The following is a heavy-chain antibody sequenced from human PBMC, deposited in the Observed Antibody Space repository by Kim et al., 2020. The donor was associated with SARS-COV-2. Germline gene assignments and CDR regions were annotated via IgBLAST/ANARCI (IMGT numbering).Heavy chain of an antibody. CDR2: IHSSGGG. V-gene: IGHV4-59*11. CDR1: IGSIRGHY. J-gene: IGHJ3*01. Sequence: SETLSLTCTVSIGSIRGHYWNWIRRSPGKGLEWIGYIHSSGGGDYNPSLKSRVTMSVDTSSNHFSLELFSATAADTAVYYCARSMSVWDAMAGGVLIGPPALAFWGPGTLVTVSS. CDR3: ARSMSVWDAMAGGVLIGPPALAF. D-gene: IGHD3-10*01.